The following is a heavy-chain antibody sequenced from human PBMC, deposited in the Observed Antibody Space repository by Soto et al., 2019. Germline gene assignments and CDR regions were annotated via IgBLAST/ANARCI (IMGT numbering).Heavy chain of an antibody. J-gene: IGHJ4*01. CDR1: GFSFSNYW. D-gene: IGHD2-21*01. CDR3: ARFVMGFADSNFEH. V-gene: IGHV3-7*01. Sequence: GSLRLSCAASGFSFSNYWMTWVRQAPGKGLEWVASIKQDGSEKYSGDSVKGRFTISRDNAKNSLYLQMSSLRAEDTAVYYCARFVMGFADSNFEHWGHGA. CDR2: IKQDGSEK.